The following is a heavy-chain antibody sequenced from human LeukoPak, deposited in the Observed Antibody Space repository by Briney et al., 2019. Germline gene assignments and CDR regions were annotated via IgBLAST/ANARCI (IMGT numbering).Heavy chain of an antibody. CDR2: ISSSSSYI. J-gene: IGHJ4*02. CDR1: GFTFSSYS. Sequence: GGSLRLSCAASGFTFSSYSMNWVRQAPGKGLEWVSSISSSSSYIYYADSVKGRFTISRDNSKNTLYLQMNSLRAEDTAVYYCAKEVSGSSGSVGDFDYWGQGTLVTVSS. D-gene: IGHD1-26*01. CDR3: AKEVSGSSGSVGDFDY. V-gene: IGHV3-21*04.